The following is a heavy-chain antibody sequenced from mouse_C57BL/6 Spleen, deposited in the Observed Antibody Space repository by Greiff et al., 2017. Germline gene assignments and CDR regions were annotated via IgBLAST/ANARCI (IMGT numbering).Heavy chain of an antibody. CDR2: FHPYNDDT. J-gene: IGHJ3*01. V-gene: IGHV1-47*01. CDR1: GYTFTTYP. CDR3: ARPDSSGSPFAY. D-gene: IGHD3-2*02. Sequence: VKLMESGAELVKPGASVTMSCKASGYTFTTYPIEWMKQNHGTSLEWIGTFHPYNDDTKYNEKFKGKATLTVEKSSSTVYLELSRLTSHDSAVYYCARPDSSGSPFAYWGQGTLVTVSA.